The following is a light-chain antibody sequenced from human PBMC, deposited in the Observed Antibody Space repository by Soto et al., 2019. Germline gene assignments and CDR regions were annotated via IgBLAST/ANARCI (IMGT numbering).Light chain of an antibody. CDR1: QSISGW. Sequence: DIHMTDSPATLSASALDRVTITFLASQSISGWLAWYQQKPGKAPKLLIYQASSLDSVVLSRFSSSGSGTDFTLTISNLQPEDFATYYCQQLNAYPLTFGQGTRLEIK. V-gene: IGKV1-5*03. CDR3: QQLNAYPLT. J-gene: IGKJ5*01. CDR2: QAS.